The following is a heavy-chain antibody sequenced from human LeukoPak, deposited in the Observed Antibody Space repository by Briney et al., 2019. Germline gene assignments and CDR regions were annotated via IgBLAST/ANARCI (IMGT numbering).Heavy chain of an antibody. Sequence: GGSLRLSCAASGFTFSDYSMNWVRQAPGKGLEWISYIGIDSGNTNYADSVKGRFTISGDKAKNSLYLKMNSLRVEDTALYYCARDYKYAFDNWGQGTLVTVSS. D-gene: IGHD5-24*01. CDR1: GFTFSDYS. J-gene: IGHJ4*02. CDR2: IGIDSGNT. V-gene: IGHV3-48*01. CDR3: ARDYKYAFDN.